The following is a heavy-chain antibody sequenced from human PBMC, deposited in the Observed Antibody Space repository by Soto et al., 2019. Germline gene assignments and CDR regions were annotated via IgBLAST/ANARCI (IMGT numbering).Heavy chain of an antibody. J-gene: IGHJ5*02. Sequence: GGSLRLSCAASGFMFSNYMSWVRQAPGKGLEWVSVIYSGGSTYYADSVKGRFTISRDNSKNTLYLQMNSLRAEDTAVYYCARWMLPMTTDKRFDPWGQGTLVTVSS. CDR3: ARWMLPMTTDKRFDP. D-gene: IGHD4-4*01. CDR1: GFMFSNY. V-gene: IGHV3-66*01. CDR2: IYSGGST.